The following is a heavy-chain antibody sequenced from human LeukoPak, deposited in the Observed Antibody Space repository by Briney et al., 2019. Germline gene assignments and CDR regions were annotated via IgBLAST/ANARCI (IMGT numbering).Heavy chain of an antibody. CDR2: ISYDGSNK. CDR1: GFTFSSYG. J-gene: IGHJ5*02. CDR3: ARDPRYDFWSGHRGLNWFDP. V-gene: IGHV3-30*03. D-gene: IGHD3-3*01. Sequence: PGGSLRLSCAASGFTFSSYGMHWVRQAPGKGLEWVAVISYDGSNKYYADSVKGRFTISRDNAKNSLYLQMNSLRAEDTAVYYCARDPRYDFWSGHRGLNWFDPWGQGTLVTVSS.